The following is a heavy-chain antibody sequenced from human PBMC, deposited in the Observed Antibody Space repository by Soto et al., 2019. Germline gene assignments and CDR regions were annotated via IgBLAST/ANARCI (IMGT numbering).Heavy chain of an antibody. V-gene: IGHV3-30-3*01. CDR3: ARDLADYFDY. Sequence: PGGSLRLSCVVSGFTFTNYAVHWIRQAPGKGLEWVADFSYGGINKYYADSVKGRFTVSRDNSKNTLYLQMNSLRLDDTGVYYCARDLADYFDYWGQGTLVTVSS. CDR2: FSYGGINK. J-gene: IGHJ4*02. D-gene: IGHD3-3*02. CDR1: GFTFTNYA.